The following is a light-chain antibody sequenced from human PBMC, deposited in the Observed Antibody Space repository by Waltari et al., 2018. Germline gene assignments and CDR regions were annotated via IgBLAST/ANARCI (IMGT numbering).Light chain of an antibody. Sequence: SYELTQPPSVSVSPGQTARITCSGHELPRKYAYWFQQKSGQAPRLVIYEDTKRPSEIPERFSGSSSGTVATLTITGAQVDDEADYYCYSSDTTGLRVFGSGTTVVV. CDR1: ELPRKY. J-gene: IGLJ1*01. CDR2: EDT. CDR3: YSSDTTGLRV. V-gene: IGLV3-10*01.